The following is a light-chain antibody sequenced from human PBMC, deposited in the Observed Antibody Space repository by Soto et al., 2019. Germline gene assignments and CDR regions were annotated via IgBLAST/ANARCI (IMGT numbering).Light chain of an antibody. Sequence: QSALTQPASVSGSPGQSITISCTGTSSDVGGYNYVSWYQHHPGKAPKLMIYEVSNRPSGVSNRFSGSKSGNTASLTISGLQADDEADYYCSSYTTTTTPNWVFGGGTQLTVL. CDR2: EVS. CDR3: SSYTTTTTPNWV. J-gene: IGLJ3*02. V-gene: IGLV2-14*01. CDR1: SSDVGGYNY.